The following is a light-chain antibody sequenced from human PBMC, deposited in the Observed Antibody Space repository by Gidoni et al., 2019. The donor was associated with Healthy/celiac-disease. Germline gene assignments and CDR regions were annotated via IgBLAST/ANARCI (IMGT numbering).Light chain of an antibody. CDR3: QQYNSYLFT. Sequence: DIQMTQSPSTLSASVGDRVTITCRASQSISSWLAWYQQKPGKAPKLLIYDASSLESGVPSRCSGSGSGTEFTLTISSLQPDDFATYYCQQYNSYLFTFXPXTKVDIK. CDR2: DAS. V-gene: IGKV1-5*01. J-gene: IGKJ3*01. CDR1: QSISSW.